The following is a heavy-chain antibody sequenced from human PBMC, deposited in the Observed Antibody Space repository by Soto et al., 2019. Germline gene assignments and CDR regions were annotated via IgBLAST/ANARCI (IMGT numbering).Heavy chain of an antibody. CDR2: ISYDGSNK. V-gene: IGHV3-30*18. CDR1: GFTFSSYG. J-gene: IGHJ6*01. D-gene: IGHD1-20*01. Sequence: QVQLVESGGGVVQPGRSLRLSCAASGFTFSSYGMHWVRQAPGKGLEWVAVISYDGSNKYYADSVKGRFTISRDNSKNTLYLQMNSLRAEDTAVYYCAKDYYNWNDEDYYYGMDVW. CDR3: AKDYYNWNDEDYYYGMDV.